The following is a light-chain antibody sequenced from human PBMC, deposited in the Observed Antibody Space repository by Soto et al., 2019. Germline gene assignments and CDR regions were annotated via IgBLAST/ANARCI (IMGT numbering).Light chain of an antibody. CDR2: DAS. V-gene: IGKV1-5*01. Sequence: DIQMTQSPSTLSASVGDRVTITCRASQSISSWLAWYQQKPGKAPKLLIYDASSLESGVPSRFSGSGSGTEFTLTISSMQPDDFATYYCQQYTSYWTVGQGTQVDIK. CDR1: QSISSW. CDR3: QQYTSYWT. J-gene: IGKJ1*01.